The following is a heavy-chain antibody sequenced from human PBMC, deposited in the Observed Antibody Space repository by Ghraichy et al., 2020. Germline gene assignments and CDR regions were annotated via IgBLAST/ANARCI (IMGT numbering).Heavy chain of an antibody. Sequence: GGSLRLSCAASGFTFSSYSMNWVRQAPGTGLEWVSYISAISSTIYYADSVKGRFTISRDNAKNSLYLQMNSLRAEDTAVYYCARGRVDSGYEIDYWGQGTLVTVSS. CDR3: ARGRVDSGYEIDY. D-gene: IGHD5-12*01. V-gene: IGHV3-48*01. CDR1: GFTFSSYS. CDR2: ISAISSTI. J-gene: IGHJ4*02.